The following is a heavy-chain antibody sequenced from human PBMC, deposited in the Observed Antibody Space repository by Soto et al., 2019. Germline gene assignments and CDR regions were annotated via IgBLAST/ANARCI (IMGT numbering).Heavy chain of an antibody. V-gene: IGHV6-1*01. J-gene: IGHJ6*02. CDR3: ARDQWEGNRNTGYYYYGMDV. D-gene: IGHD1-26*01. CDR2: TYYRSKWYN. CDR1: GDSFSSNSAA. Sequence: SQTLSLTCAISGDSFSSNSAAWNWIRQSPSRGLEWLGRTYYRSKWYNDYAVSVKSRITINPDTSKNQFSLQLNSVTPEDTAVYYSARDQWEGNRNTGYYYYGMDVWGQGNTVTVSS.